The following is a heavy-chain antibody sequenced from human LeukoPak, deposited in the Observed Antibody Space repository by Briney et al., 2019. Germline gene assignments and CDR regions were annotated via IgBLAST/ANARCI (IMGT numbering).Heavy chain of an antibody. CDR1: GFTISSNF. D-gene: IGHD1-1*01. CDR3: ATTGTTPKDAFDI. V-gene: IGHV3-53*01. CDR2: IYSGGST. Sequence: GGSLRLSCAASGFTISSNFMSWVRQAPGKGLEWVSFIYSGGSTYYADSVKGRFTISRDNSKNTLYLQMNSLRAEDTAVYYCATTGTTPKDAFDIWGQGTMVTVSS. J-gene: IGHJ3*02.